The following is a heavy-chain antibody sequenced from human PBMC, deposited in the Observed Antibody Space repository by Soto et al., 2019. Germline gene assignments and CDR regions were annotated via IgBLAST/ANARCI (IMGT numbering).Heavy chain of an antibody. V-gene: IGHV1-18*04. D-gene: IGHD6-13*01. CDR2: ISAYNGNT. Sequence: QVQLVQSGAEVKKPGASVKVSCKASGYTFTSYGISWVRQAPGQGLAWMGWISAYNGNTNYAQKLQGRVTMTTDTSTSTANMELRSLRSDDTAVNYCARADPASSWPRNWGQGTLVTVSS. CDR3: ARADPASSWPRN. J-gene: IGHJ4*02. CDR1: GYTFTSYG.